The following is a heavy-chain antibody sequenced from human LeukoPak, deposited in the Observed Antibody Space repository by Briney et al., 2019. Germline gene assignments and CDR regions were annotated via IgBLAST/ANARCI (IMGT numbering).Heavy chain of an antibody. J-gene: IGHJ6*02. V-gene: IGHV4-59*01. CDR3: ARDKESGSYSYGMDV. Sequence: PSETLSLTCTVSGGSISSYYWSWVRQPPGKGLEWVGYIYYSGSTNYNPSLRSRVAISVDTSENQFSLKLTSVTAADTAVYYCARDKESGSYSYGMDVWGQGTTVTVSS. D-gene: IGHD1-26*01. CDR2: IYYSGST. CDR1: GGSISSYY.